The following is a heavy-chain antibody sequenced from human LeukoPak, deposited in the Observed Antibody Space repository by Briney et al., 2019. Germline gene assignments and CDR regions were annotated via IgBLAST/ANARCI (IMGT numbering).Heavy chain of an antibody. CDR3: ARSKSQSGSYQYYFDY. CDR2: IYFSGST. Sequence: KPSETLSLTCTVSGGSIGSGGYYWSWIRQPPGKGLEWIGYIYFSGSTNYNPSLKSRVTISVDTSKNQFSLKLSSVTAADTAVYYCARSKSQSGSYQYYFDYWGQGTLVTVSS. CDR1: GGSIGSGGYY. V-gene: IGHV4-61*08. J-gene: IGHJ4*02. D-gene: IGHD1-26*01.